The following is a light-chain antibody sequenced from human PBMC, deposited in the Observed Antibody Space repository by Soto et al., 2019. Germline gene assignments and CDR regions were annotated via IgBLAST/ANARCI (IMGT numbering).Light chain of an antibody. Sequence: EIVLTQSPATLSLSPGERATLSCRASQSVGINLAWYHQKPGQAPRLLIYKVSNRANGIPARISGSGSGTDFTLTSSSVEPEDFAIYYCQHRTHWVTTFGQGTRLEIK. CDR1: QSVGIN. CDR2: KVS. V-gene: IGKV3-11*01. J-gene: IGKJ2*01. CDR3: QHRTHWVTT.